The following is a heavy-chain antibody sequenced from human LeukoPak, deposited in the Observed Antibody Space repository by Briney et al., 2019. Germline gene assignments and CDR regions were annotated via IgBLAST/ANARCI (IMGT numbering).Heavy chain of an antibody. D-gene: IGHD3-10*02. J-gene: IGHJ3*02. CDR3: ATDGRGEGDAFDI. Sequence: SETLSLTCAVSGGSISSGGYSWSWIRQPPGKGLEWIGSIYYSGSTYYNPSLKSRVTISVDTSKNQFSLKLSSVTAADTAVYYCATDGRGEGDAFDIWGQGTMVTVSS. CDR2: IYYSGST. CDR1: GGSISSGGYS. V-gene: IGHV4-30-2*03.